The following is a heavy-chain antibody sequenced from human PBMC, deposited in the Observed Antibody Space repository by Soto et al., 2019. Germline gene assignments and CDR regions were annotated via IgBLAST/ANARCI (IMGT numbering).Heavy chain of an antibody. CDR3: ARVNVTLDF. CDR2: IHYSGNA. CDR1: GGSVNTYNLF. D-gene: IGHD2-21*02. V-gene: IGHV4-39*01. Sequence: SWTLSLTCTVSGGSVNTYNLFWSWIRQPPGKGLEWIASIHYSGNAYYNPSLTSRVTISRDTSKNRVSLELSSVTAADTAVYYCARVNVTLDFWGQATLVTVSS. J-gene: IGHJ4*02.